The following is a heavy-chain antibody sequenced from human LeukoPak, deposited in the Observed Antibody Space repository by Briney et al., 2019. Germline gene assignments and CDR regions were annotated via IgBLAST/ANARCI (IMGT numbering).Heavy chain of an antibody. CDR2: IYYSGST. CDR1: GGSISSSSYY. Sequence: SETLSLTCTVSGGSISSSSYYWGWIRPPPGKGLEWIGSIYYSGSTYYNPSLKSRVTISVDTSKNQFSLKLSSVTAADTAVYYCARHEDYRPFDYWGQGTLVTVSS. V-gene: IGHV4-39*01. J-gene: IGHJ4*02. D-gene: IGHD3-16*01. CDR3: ARHEDYRPFDY.